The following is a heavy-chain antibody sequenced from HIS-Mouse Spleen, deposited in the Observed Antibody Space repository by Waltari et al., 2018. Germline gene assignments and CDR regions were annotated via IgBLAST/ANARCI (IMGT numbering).Heavy chain of an antibody. D-gene: IGHD6-13*01. Sequence: QLQLQESGPGLVKPSETLSLTCTVSGGSISSSSYYCGWNRQPPGKGLGGIGSYADRGSTYDDPSLRGRDTISVATSKNQFSLKLSAVTAADTAVYYCAREIPYSSSWYDWYFDLWGRGTLVTVSS. CDR3: AREIPYSSSWYDWYFDL. V-gene: IGHV4-39*07. CDR1: GGSISSSSYY. CDR2: YADRGST. J-gene: IGHJ2*01.